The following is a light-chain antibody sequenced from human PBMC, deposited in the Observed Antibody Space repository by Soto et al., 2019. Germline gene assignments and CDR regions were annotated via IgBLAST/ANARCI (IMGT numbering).Light chain of an antibody. V-gene: IGKV1-5*01. Sequence: IQMTQSPSTLSASVGERVTITCRASQSVSNWLAWYQQKPGEAPNLLIYDASNLESGVPSRFSGSGSGTEFTLTISSLQPDDFATYYCQQYNSYQWTFGQGTKVDIK. CDR1: QSVSNW. CDR2: DAS. J-gene: IGKJ1*01. CDR3: QQYNSYQWT.